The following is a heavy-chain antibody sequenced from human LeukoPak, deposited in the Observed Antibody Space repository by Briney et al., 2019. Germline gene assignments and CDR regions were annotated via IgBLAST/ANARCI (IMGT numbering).Heavy chain of an antibody. CDR3: ARGPYYDSSGYGAFDI. CDR2: IIPIFGTA. J-gene: IGHJ3*02. CDR1: GGTFSSYA. D-gene: IGHD3-22*01. Sequence: ASVKVSCKASGGTFSSYAISWVRQAPGQGLEWMGGIIPIFGTANYAQKFQGRVTITADESTSTAYMELSSLRSEDTAVYYCARGPYYDSSGYGAFDIWGQGTMVTVSS. V-gene: IGHV1-69*01.